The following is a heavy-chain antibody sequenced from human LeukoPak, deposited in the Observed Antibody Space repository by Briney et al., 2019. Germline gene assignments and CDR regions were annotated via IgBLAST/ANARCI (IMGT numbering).Heavy chain of an antibody. V-gene: IGHV4-31*03. CDR2: IYYSGST. CDR1: GGSISSGGYY. Sequence: SETLSLTCTVSGGSISSGGYYWSWIRQHPGKGLEWIGYIYYSGSTYYNPSLKSRVTISVDTSKNQFSLKLSSVTAADTAVYYCAKSRDRYIVVVPAAPLDYWGQGTLVTVSS. CDR3: AKSRDRYIVVVPAAPLDY. D-gene: IGHD2-2*01. J-gene: IGHJ4*02.